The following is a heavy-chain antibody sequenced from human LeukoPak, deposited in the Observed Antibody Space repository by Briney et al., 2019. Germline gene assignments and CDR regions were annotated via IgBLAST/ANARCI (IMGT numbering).Heavy chain of an antibody. V-gene: IGHV4-30-4*08. CDR3: ARDHGEGFDY. J-gene: IGHJ4*02. CDR1: GFTVSSNY. Sequence: LRLSCAASGFTVSSNYMNWVRQPPGKGLEWIGYIYYSGSTYYNPSLKSRVTISVDTSKNQFSLKLSSVTAADSAVYYCARDHGEGFDYWGQGTLVTVSS. CDR2: IYYSGST. D-gene: IGHD4-17*01.